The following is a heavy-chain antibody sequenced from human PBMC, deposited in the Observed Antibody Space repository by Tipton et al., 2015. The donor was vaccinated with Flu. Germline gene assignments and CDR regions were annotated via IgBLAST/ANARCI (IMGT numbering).Heavy chain of an antibody. CDR3: AKGPIVVVISDNDAFDI. D-gene: IGHD3-22*01. CDR1: GFTFSSYG. Sequence: QLVQSGGGVVQPGGSLRLSCAASGFTFSSYGMHWVRQAPGKGLEWVAFIRYDGSNKYYADSVKGRFTISRDNSKNTLYLQMNSLRAEDTAVYYCAKGPIVVVISDNDAFDIWGQGTMVTVSS. J-gene: IGHJ3*02. CDR2: IRYDGSNK. V-gene: IGHV3-30*02.